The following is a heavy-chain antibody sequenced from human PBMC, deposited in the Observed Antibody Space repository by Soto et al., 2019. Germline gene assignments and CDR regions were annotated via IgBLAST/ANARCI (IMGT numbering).Heavy chain of an antibody. CDR3: ARGPGGPDGPGDY. Sequence: QVQLVQSGAEVKKPGASVKVSCMASGYTFTNYAMHWVRQAPGQRLEGMGWINAGNGNTKYSQKFQGRITITRDTSASTAYMELSSLRSEDTAVYYCARGPGGPDGPGDYWGQGTLVTVSS. D-gene: IGHD1-26*01. CDR2: INAGNGNT. CDR1: GYTFTNYA. J-gene: IGHJ4*02. V-gene: IGHV1-3*01.